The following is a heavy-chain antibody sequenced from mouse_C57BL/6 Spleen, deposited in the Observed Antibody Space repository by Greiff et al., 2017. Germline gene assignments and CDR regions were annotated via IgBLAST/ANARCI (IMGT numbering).Heavy chain of an antibody. D-gene: IGHD1-1*01. Sequence: EVQLVESGGDLVKPGGSLKLSCAASGFTFSSYGMSWVRQTPDKRLEWVATISSGGSYTYYPASVNGRFTMSRDNAKNTLYLQMGSLKSEDTDMYYCARQALRFDYWGQGTTLTVSS. V-gene: IGHV5-6*01. CDR1: GFTFSSYG. J-gene: IGHJ2*01. CDR2: ISSGGSYT. CDR3: ARQALRFDY.